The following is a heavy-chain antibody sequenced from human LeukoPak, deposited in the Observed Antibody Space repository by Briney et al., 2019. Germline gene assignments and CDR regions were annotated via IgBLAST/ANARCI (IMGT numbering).Heavy chain of an antibody. D-gene: IGHD3-9*01. J-gene: IGHJ6*02. CDR3: ARLAGYSYYYYYGMDV. CDR2: SAYNGNT. Sequence: SAYNGNTNYAQKLQGRVTMTTDTSTSTAYMELRSLRSDDTAVYYCARLAGYSYYYYYGMDVWGQGTTVTVSS. V-gene: IGHV1-18*01.